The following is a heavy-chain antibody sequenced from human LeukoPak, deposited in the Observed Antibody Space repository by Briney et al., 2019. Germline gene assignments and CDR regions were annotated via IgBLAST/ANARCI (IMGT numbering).Heavy chain of an antibody. J-gene: IGHJ5*02. CDR1: GGSFSGFY. Sequence: SETLSLTCAVYGGSFSGFYWSWIRQPPGKGLEWIGEINHSGSTNYNPSLKSRVTISVDTSKNQFSLKLSSVTAADTAVYYCARGLRASFAPWGQGTLVTVSS. V-gene: IGHV4-34*01. CDR3: ARGLRASFAP. CDR2: INHSGST.